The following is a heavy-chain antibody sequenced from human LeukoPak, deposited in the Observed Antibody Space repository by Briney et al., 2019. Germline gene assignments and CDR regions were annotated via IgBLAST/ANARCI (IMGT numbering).Heavy chain of an antibody. V-gene: IGHV4-30-2*01. J-gene: IGHJ4*02. Sequence: SETLSLTCAVSGGSISSGGYSWSWIRQPPGKGLEWIGYIYHSGSTYYSPSLESRVTISVDKSKNQFSLKLSSVTAADTAVYYCARVGHYYYGSGSYLGGFDYWGQGTLVTVSS. CDR1: GGSISSGGYS. D-gene: IGHD3-10*01. CDR3: ARVGHYYYGSGSYLGGFDY. CDR2: IYHSGST.